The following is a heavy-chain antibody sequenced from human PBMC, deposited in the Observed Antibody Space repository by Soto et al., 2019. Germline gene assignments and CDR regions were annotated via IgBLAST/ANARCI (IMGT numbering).Heavy chain of an antibody. CDR1: GFTFSSYA. J-gene: IGHJ5*02. D-gene: IGHD2-2*01. CDR2: ISYDGSNK. V-gene: IGHV3-30-3*01. Sequence: PGGSLRLSCAASGFTFSSYAMHWVRQAPGKGLEWVAVISYDGSNKYYADSVKGRFTISRDNSKNTLYLQMNSLRAEDTAVYYCARGSAANIVVVPASPGAPWGQGTLVTVSS. CDR3: ARGSAANIVVVPASPGAP.